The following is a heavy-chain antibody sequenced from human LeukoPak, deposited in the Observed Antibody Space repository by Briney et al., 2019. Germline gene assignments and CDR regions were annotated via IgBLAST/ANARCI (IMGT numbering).Heavy chain of an antibody. CDR3: AKGPRITTIVVVITFDY. CDR1: GFTFSSYA. V-gene: IGHV3-23*01. J-gene: IGHJ4*02. Sequence: GGSLRLSCAASGFTFSSYAMSWVRQAPGKGLEWVSAISGSGGSTYYADSVKGRFTISRDNSKNTLYLQMNSLRAEDTAVYYCAKGPRITTIVVVITFDYWGQGTLVTVSS. D-gene: IGHD3-22*01. CDR2: ISGSGGST.